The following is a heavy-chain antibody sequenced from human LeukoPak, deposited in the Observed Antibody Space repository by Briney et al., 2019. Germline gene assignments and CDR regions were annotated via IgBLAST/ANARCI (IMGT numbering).Heavy chain of an antibody. CDR2: INHSGST. CDR1: GGSISSGGYY. Sequence: SETLSLTCTVSGGSISSGGYYWSWIRQPPGKGLEWIGEINHSGSTNYNPSLKSRVTISVDTSKNQFSLKLSSVTAADTAVYYCARGRDYAYYWGQGTLVTVSS. CDR3: ARGRDYAYY. J-gene: IGHJ4*02. D-gene: IGHD4-17*01. V-gene: IGHV4-39*07.